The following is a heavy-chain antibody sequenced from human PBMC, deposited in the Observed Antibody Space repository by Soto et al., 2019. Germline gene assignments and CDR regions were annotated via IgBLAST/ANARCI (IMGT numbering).Heavy chain of an antibody. J-gene: IGHJ6*02. CDR1: GGTLSSYA. D-gene: IGHD1-26*01. CDR3: ARGLVGANYYYYGMDV. V-gene: IGHV1-69*13. Sequence: SVKVSCKGSGGTLSSYAISWMRQAPGQGLEWMGGIIPIFGTANYAQKFQGRVTITADESTSTAYMELSSLRSEDTAVYYCARGLVGANYYYYGMDVWAHGTTVTVSS. CDR2: IIPIFGTA.